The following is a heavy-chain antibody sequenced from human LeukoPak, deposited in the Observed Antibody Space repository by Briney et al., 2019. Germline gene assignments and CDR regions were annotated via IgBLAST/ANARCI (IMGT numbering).Heavy chain of an antibody. D-gene: IGHD3-3*01. V-gene: IGHV1-2*02. CDR3: AREITIFGVAGGY. Sequence: ASVKVSCKASGYTFTGYYMHWVRQAPGQGLEWMGWINPNSGGTNYAQKFQGRVTMTRDTSISTAYMELSRLRSDDTAVYYCAREITIFGVAGGYWGQGTLVTVSS. J-gene: IGHJ4*02. CDR1: GYTFTGYY. CDR2: INPNSGGT.